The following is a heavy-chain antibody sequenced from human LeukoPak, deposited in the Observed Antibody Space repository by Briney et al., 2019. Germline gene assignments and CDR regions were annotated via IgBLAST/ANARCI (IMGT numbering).Heavy chain of an antibody. J-gene: IGHJ6*03. CDR1: GYTFTSYG. Sequence: ASVKVSCKASGYTFTSYGISWVRQAPGQGLEWMGWISAYNGNTNYAQKLQGRVTMTTDTSTSTAYMELRSLRSDDTAVYYCARALVPAAYYYYYYYMDVWGKGTTVTVSS. D-gene: IGHD2-2*01. CDR2: ISAYNGNT. V-gene: IGHV1-18*01. CDR3: ARALVPAAYYYYYYYMDV.